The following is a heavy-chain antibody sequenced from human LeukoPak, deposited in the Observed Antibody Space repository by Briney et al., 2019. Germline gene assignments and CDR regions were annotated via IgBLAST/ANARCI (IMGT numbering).Heavy chain of an antibody. V-gene: IGHV1-2*04. J-gene: IGHJ4*02. Sequence: ASVKVSCKTSGYTFTGYYMHWVRQAPGQGLEWMGWINPNSGGTNYAQKFQGWVTTTRDTSISTAYMELSRLRSDDTAVYYCARENGGWYDYWGQGTLVTVSS. CDR2: INPNSGGT. CDR3: ARENGGWYDY. D-gene: IGHD6-19*01. CDR1: GYTFTGYY.